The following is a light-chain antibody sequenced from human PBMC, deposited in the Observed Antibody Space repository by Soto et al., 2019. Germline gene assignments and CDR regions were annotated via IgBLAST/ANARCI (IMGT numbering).Light chain of an antibody. CDR2: RNN. Sequence: QSVLTQPPSASGTPGQRVTISCSGSSSNIGSNYVYWYQQLPGTAPKLLIYRNNQRPSGVPDRFSGSKSGTSASPAISGLRSEDEADYYCAAWDDSLSGLFGGGTKVTVL. CDR3: AAWDDSLSGL. CDR1: SSNIGSNY. V-gene: IGLV1-47*01. J-gene: IGLJ2*01.